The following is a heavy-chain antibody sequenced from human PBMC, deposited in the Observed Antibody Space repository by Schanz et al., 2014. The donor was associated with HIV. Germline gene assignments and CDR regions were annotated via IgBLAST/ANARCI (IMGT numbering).Heavy chain of an antibody. CDR1: GFSFSRYA. CDR2: ISGSGDRT. Sequence: EVQLLDSGGGLVQPGGSLRVSCAASGFSFSRYAMNWVRQAPGKGLQWVSTISGSGDRTYYAESLRGRVTISRDNSKNILYLQMSNLRAEDTAVYYCAKAEYDSRGNSQSHFDSWGQGTLVTVSS. V-gene: IGHV3-23*01. J-gene: IGHJ4*02. CDR3: AKAEYDSRGNSQSHFDS. D-gene: IGHD3-22*01.